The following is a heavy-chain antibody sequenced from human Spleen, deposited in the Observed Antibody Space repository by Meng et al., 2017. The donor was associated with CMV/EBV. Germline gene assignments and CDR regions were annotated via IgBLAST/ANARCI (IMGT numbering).Heavy chain of an antibody. CDR1: GGTFSSYA. J-gene: IGHJ3*02. D-gene: IGHD3-16*01. Sequence: CKASGGTFSSYAISWVRQAPGQGLEWMGGIIPILGIANYAQKFQGRVTITADKSTSTAYMELSSLRSEDTAVYYCARGRGIKGAFDIWGQGTMVTVSS. V-gene: IGHV1-69*10. CDR3: ARGRGIKGAFDI. CDR2: IIPILGIA.